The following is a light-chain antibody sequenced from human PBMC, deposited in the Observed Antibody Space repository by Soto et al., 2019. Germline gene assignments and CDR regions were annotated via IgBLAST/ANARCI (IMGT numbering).Light chain of an antibody. CDR3: QQRSNWPPIT. CDR2: GAS. V-gene: IGKV3D-20*02. Sequence: EIVLTQSPGILSLSPGERATLSCRASQSVSSSYLAWYQQKPGRAPRLLIYGASSRATGIPDRFSGSGSGTDFTLTISTLEPEDFAVYYCQQRSNWPPITFGQGTRLEI. CDR1: QSVSSSY. J-gene: IGKJ5*01.